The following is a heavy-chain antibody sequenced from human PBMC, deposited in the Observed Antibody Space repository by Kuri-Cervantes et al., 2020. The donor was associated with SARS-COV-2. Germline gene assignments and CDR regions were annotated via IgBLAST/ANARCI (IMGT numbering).Heavy chain of an antibody. D-gene: IGHD2-2*01. CDR2: INAGNGNT. CDR3: ARGGWSVPAAFGGYYYYGMDV. Sequence: ASVKVSCKASGYTFTSYAMHWVRQAPGQRLEWMGWINAGNGNTKYSQKFQGRVTITRDTSASTAYMELSSLRSEDTAVYYCARGGWSVPAAFGGYYYYGMDVWGQGTTVTVSS. V-gene: IGHV1-3*01. CDR1: GYTFTSYA. J-gene: IGHJ6*02.